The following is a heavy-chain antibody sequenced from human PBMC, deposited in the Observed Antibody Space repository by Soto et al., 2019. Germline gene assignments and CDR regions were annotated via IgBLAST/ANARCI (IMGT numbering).Heavy chain of an antibody. Sequence: GGSLRLSCAASGFPFSDFYMTWIRRAPGRGLQCLSYISGRGGTIYYADSVKGRFTISRDNAKNSLDPQMDGLRGDDTGVYYCERTKWELGVRFDYWGQGALVTVSS. V-gene: IGHV3-11*01. D-gene: IGHD1-26*01. CDR1: GFPFSDFY. J-gene: IGHJ4*02. CDR3: ERTKWELGVRFDY. CDR2: ISGRGGTI.